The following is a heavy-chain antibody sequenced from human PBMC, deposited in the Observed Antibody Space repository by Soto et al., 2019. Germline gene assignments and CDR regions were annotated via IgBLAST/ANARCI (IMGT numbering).Heavy chain of an antibody. Sequence: GGSLRLSCVASGFTFSSYAMSWVRQVPGKGLEWVSTISDAAGSAYYVDSVKGRFTISRDNSKKTLYLQMNGLRAEDSAAYYCARPYGGKIGDAPDLWGPGTMVTVSS. CDR3: ARPYGGKIGDAPDL. V-gene: IGHV3-23*01. CDR2: ISDAAGSA. D-gene: IGHD4-17*01. J-gene: IGHJ3*01. CDR1: GFTFSSYA.